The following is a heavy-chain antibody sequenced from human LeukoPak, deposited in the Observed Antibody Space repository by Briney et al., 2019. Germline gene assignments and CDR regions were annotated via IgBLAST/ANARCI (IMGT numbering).Heavy chain of an antibody. J-gene: IGHJ5*02. CDR3: AKGQGWFDP. CDR2: ISGSGGST. CDR1: GFSFSTYA. Sequence: GRSLRLSCAASGFSFSTYAMHWVRQAPGKGLEWVSAISGSGGSTYYADSVKGRFTISRDNSKNTLYLQMNSLRAEDTAVYYCAKGQGWFDPWGQGTLVTVSS. V-gene: IGHV3-23*01.